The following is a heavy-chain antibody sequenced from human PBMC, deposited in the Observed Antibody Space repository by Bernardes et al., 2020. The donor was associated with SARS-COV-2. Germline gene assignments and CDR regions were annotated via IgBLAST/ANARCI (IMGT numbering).Heavy chain of an antibody. Sequence: SVKVSCKASGGTFSSYAISWVRQAPGQGLEWMGGIIPIFGTANYAQKFQGRVTITADESTSTAYMELSSLRSEDTAVYYCARVDQSNAPIAAAGRGAFDYWGQGTLVTVSS. CDR3: ARVDQSNAPIAAAGRGAFDY. V-gene: IGHV1-69*13. D-gene: IGHD6-13*01. CDR1: GGTFSSYA. J-gene: IGHJ4*02. CDR2: IIPIFGTA.